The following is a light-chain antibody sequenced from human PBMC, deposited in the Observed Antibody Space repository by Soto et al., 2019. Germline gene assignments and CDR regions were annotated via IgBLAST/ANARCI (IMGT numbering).Light chain of an antibody. J-gene: IGKJ5*01. CDR2: DAS. CDR1: QSVSSSY. V-gene: IGKV3D-20*02. Sequence: IVLTQSPGTLSLSPGERATLSCRASQSVSSSYLAWYQQKPGQAPRLLIHDASSRATGIPARFSGSGSETDFTLTISSLEPEDFAVYYCQQRGSWPPSITFGQGTRLEI. CDR3: QQRGSWPPSIT.